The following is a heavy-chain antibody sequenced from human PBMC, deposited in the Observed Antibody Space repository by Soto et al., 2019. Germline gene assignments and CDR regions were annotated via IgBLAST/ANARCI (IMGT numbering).Heavy chain of an antibody. D-gene: IGHD3-10*01. J-gene: IGHJ4*02. CDR1: GFTFSSYA. CDR2: LSGSCGST. Sequence: QPGGSLRLSCAASGFTFSSYAMSGVRQAPGKGLEWVSALSGSCGSTYYADSVKGRFTISRDNSKNTLYLQMNSLRAEDTDVYYCVKNYYFDYWGQGTLVPVSS. V-gene: IGHV3-23*01. CDR3: VKNYYFDY.